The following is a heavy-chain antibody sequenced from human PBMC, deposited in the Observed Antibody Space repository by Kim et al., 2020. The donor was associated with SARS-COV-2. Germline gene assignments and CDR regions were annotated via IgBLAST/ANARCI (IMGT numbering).Heavy chain of an antibody. D-gene: IGHD3-3*01. Sequence: GGSLRLSCAGSGFTFNNFGMHWVRQTPGKGLEWLASISYEGSKKYYEDSLKGRFTISRDSSKNTLYLQMNSLRAEDTALYYCARSGGVFGFRSSYY. V-gene: IGHV3-30*03. J-gene: IGHJ6*03. CDR1: GFTFNNFG. CDR3: ARSGGVFGFRSSYY. CDR2: ISYEGSKK.